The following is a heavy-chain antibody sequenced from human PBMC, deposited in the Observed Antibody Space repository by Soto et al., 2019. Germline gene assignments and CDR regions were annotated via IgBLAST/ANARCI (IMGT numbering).Heavy chain of an antibody. D-gene: IGHD3-10*01. V-gene: IGHV3-53*02. J-gene: IGHJ3*02. Sequence: EVQLVETGGGMIQPGGSLRLSCAASGFTVSSNYMSWVRQAPGKGLAWVSVIYSGGSTYYADSVKGRFTISRDNSKNTLYLQMNSLRAEDTAVYYCARAMVRVVKMYAFDIWGQGTMVTVSS. CDR3: ARAMVRVVKMYAFDI. CDR2: IYSGGST. CDR1: GFTVSSNY.